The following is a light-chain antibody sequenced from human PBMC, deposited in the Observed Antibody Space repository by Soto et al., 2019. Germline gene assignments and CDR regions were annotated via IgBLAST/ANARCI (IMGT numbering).Light chain of an antibody. CDR2: DAS. CDR1: QSVSSY. CDR3: QQRSNWSWT. J-gene: IGKJ1*01. V-gene: IGKV3-11*01. Sequence: IMLKQSPATLSLSPGERATLSCRASQSVSSYLAWYQQKPGQAPRLLIYDASNRATGIPARFSGSGSGTDFTLTISSLEPEDFAVYYCQQRSNWSWTFGQRSIVDIK.